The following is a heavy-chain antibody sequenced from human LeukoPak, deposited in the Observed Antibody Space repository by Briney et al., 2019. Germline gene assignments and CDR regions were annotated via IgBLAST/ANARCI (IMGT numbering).Heavy chain of an antibody. CDR3: ARTWIQLWGLQYYMDV. D-gene: IGHD5-18*01. CDR2: IYTSGST. CDR1: GGSISSYY. Sequence: PSETLSLTCTVSGGSISSYYWSWIRQPAGKGLEWIGRIYTSGSTNYNPSLKSRVTMSVDTSKNQFSLKLTSVTAADTGVYFCARTWIQLWGLQYYMDVWGEGTAVTVSS. J-gene: IGHJ6*03. V-gene: IGHV4-4*07.